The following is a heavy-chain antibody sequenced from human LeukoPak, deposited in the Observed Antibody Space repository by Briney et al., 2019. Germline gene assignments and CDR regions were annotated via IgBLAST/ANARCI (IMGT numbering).Heavy chain of an antibody. V-gene: IGHV3-74*01. Sequence: GGSLRLSCAASGFTFSNSWMYWVRQAPGKGLVWVSRINSDGSSTTYADSVKGRFTISRDNAKNTLYLQLNSLRAEDTAVYYCAREGSIAVAHDVFDIWGQGTVVTVSS. J-gene: IGHJ3*02. CDR1: GFTFSNSW. CDR3: AREGSIAVAHDVFDI. D-gene: IGHD6-19*01. CDR2: INSDGSST.